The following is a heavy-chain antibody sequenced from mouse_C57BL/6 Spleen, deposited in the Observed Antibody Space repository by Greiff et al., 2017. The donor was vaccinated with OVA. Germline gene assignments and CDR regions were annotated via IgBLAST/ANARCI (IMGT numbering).Heavy chain of an antibody. V-gene: IGHV1-59*01. D-gene: IGHD5-1*01. CDR1: GYTFTSYW. CDR3: AREETYPRGFAD. J-gene: IGHJ3*01. CDR2: IDPSDSYT. Sequence: QVQLQQPGAELVRPGTSVKLSCKASGYTFTSYWMHWVKQRPGQGLEWIGVIDPSDSYTNYNQKFKGKATLTVDTSSSTAYMQLSSLTSEDSAVYYCAREETYPRGFADWGQGTLVTVSA.